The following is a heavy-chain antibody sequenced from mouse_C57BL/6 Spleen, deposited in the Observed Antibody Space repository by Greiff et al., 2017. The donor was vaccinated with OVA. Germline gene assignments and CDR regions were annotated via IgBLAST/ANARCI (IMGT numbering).Heavy chain of an antibody. V-gene: IGHV3-6*01. CDR1: GYSITSGYY. D-gene: IGHD1-1*01. J-gene: IGHJ2*01. CDR3: ARTITTVVAFDY. Sequence: DVQLQESGPGLVKPSQSLSLTCSVTGYSITSGYYWNWIRQRPGNILEWMGYISYDGSNNYNPTLKNRISITRDTSKTQFSLKLNSMTTEDTATYYCARTITTVVAFDYWGQGTTVTVSS. CDR2: ISYDGSN.